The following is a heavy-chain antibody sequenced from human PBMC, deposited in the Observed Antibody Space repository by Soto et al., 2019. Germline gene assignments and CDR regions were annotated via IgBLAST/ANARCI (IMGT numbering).Heavy chain of an antibody. D-gene: IGHD2-2*02. Sequence: QVQLVQSGAEVKKPGASVKVSCKASGYTFTSYGISWVRQAPGQGLEWMGWISAYNGNTNYAQKLQGRVTMTTDTSTSTAYMDLRSLRSDDTAVYYCARDHGVVVPAAIHIGGENGMDVWGKGTTVTVSS. CDR1: GYTFTSYG. CDR2: ISAYNGNT. J-gene: IGHJ6*04. V-gene: IGHV1-18*04. CDR3: ARDHGVVVPAAIHIGGENGMDV.